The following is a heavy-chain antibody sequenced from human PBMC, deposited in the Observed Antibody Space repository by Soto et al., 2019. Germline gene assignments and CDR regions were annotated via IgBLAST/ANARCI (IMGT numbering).Heavy chain of an antibody. CDR1: GGSINSYY. J-gene: IGHJ4*02. Sequence: PSETLSLTCTVSGGSINSYYWSWIRQPPGKGLEWIGYIYYIVSTNYNPSLKIRVTISADTSKNQFSLKLSFVTAADTAVYYCARHRLYSSSSFDYWGQGTLVTVSS. V-gene: IGHV4-59*08. CDR2: IYYIVST. CDR3: ARHRLYSSSSFDY. D-gene: IGHD6-6*01.